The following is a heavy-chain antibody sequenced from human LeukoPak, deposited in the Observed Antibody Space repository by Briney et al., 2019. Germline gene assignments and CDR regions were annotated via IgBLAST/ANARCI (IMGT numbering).Heavy chain of an antibody. CDR2: ISGSGGST. J-gene: IGHJ4*02. D-gene: IGHD3-22*01. CDR3: AKDARITMIVVARTYFDY. V-gene: IGHV3-23*01. CDR1: GFTFSSYG. Sequence: PGGSLRLSCAASGFTFSSYGMSWVRQAPGKGLEWVSAISGSGGSTYYADSVKGRFTISRDNSKNTLYLQMNSLRAEDTAVYYCAKDARITMIVVARTYFDYWGQGTLVTVSS.